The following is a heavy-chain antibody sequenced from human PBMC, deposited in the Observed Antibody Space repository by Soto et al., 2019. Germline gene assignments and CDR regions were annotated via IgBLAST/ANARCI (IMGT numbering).Heavy chain of an antibody. CDR3: TTDSTLGVYSYGYSVDFDY. J-gene: IGHJ4*02. D-gene: IGHD5-18*01. Sequence: GGSLRLSCAASGFTFSNAWMSWVRQAPGKGLEWVGRIKSKTDGGTTDYAAPVKGRFTISRDDSKNTLYLQMNSLKTEDTAVYYCTTDSTLGVYSYGYSVDFDYWGQGTLVTVSS. CDR2: IKSKTDGGTT. CDR1: GFTFSNAW. V-gene: IGHV3-15*01.